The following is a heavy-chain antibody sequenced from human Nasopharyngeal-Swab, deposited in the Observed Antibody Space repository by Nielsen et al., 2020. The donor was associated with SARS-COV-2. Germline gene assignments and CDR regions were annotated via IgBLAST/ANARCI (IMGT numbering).Heavy chain of an antibody. J-gene: IGHJ4*02. Sequence: GESLKISCAASGFTFSSYAMSWVRQAPGEGLEWVSYISSSSSYTNYADSVKGRFTISRDNAKNSLYLQMNSLRAEDTAVYYCARAKRATIFGVVIMREFDYWGQGTLVTVSS. CDR2: ISSSSSYT. CDR1: GFTFSSYA. CDR3: ARAKRATIFGVVIMREFDY. V-gene: IGHV3-21*05. D-gene: IGHD3-3*01.